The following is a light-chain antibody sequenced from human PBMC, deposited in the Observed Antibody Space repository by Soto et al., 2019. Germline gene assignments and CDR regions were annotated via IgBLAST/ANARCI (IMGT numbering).Light chain of an antibody. CDR1: ESVSGN. J-gene: IGKJ1*01. Sequence: EIVMTQSPATLSVSPVERATLSCRSSESVSGNLAWYQQTPGQAPRLLIFGASTRAIGIPARFRGSGSGTQFTLTISSLQSEDFAGYYCQQYNNWPRTFGQGTKVDIK. CDR3: QQYNNWPRT. CDR2: GAS. V-gene: IGKV3-15*01.